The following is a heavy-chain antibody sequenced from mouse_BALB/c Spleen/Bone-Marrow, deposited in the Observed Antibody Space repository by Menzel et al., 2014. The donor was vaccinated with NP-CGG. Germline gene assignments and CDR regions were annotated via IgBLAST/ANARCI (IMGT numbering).Heavy chain of an antibody. Sequence: QVQLQQSGAELVRPGTSVTVSCKASGYAFTYYLIEWVKQRPGQGLEWIGVINPGSGGTNYNEKFKGKATLTADKSSSTAYMQLSKLTSDDSAVYFCARWDYAMDYRGQGPSVNVPS. CDR3: ARWDYAMDY. V-gene: IGHV1-54*01. J-gene: IGHJ4*01. CDR1: GYAFTYYL. CDR2: INPGSGGT.